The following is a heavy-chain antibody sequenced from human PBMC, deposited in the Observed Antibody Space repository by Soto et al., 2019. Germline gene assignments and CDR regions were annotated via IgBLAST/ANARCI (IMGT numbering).Heavy chain of an antibody. CDR2: ISSGSNT. D-gene: IGHD7-27*01. V-gene: IGHV3-23*01. J-gene: IGHJ6*02. CDR1: GFPFSSYA. Sequence: EVQLLESGGGLVQPGGSLRLSCVASGFPFSSYAMSWVRQTPGRGRECVSSISSGSNTYYTDSVRGRFTISRDNSKNSLYLQMSSLGADEAALYYCSKASATGKSDGMHVGGQGTTVSVSS. CDR3: SKASATGKSDGMHV.